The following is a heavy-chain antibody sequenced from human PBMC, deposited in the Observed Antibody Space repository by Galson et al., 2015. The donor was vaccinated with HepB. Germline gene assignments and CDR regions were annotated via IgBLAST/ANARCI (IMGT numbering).Heavy chain of an antibody. CDR2: IDWDDDK. CDR1: GFSLSTSGVR. CDR3: ARMGYCSGGSCYSTEYFQH. J-gene: IGHJ1*01. Sequence: PALVKPTQTLTLTCTFSGFSLSTSGVRVSWIRQPPGKALEWLARIDWDDDKFYSTSLKTRLTISKDTSKNQVVLTMTNMDPVDTATYYCARMGYCSGGSCYSTEYFQHWGQGTLVTVSS. D-gene: IGHD2-15*01. V-gene: IGHV2-70*04.